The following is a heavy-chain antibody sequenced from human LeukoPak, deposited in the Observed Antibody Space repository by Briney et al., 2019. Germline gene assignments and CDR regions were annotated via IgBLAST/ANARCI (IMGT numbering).Heavy chain of an antibody. D-gene: IGHD3-22*01. V-gene: IGHV3-48*04. CDR2: ISSIGGTI. CDR3: ARDSSPPYYYDSSGYPDY. CDR1: GFTFTSYS. J-gene: IGHJ4*02. Sequence: GGSLRLSCAASGFTFTSYSMNWVRQAPGKGLEWVSSISSIGGTIYYADSVKGRFTLSRDNPKNSLYLQMNSVRAEDTDVYYCARDSSPPYYYDSSGYPDYWGQGTLVTVSS.